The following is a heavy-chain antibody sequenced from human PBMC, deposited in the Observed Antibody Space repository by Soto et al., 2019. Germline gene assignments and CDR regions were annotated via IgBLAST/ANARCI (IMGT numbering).Heavy chain of an antibody. D-gene: IGHD3-3*01. CDR1: GFTFSSYA. V-gene: IGHV3-30-3*01. J-gene: IGHJ4*02. CDR3: ARSGSYYAFWRGYYIDY. CDR2: ISYDGSNK. Sequence: GGSLRLSCAASGFTFSSYAMHWVRQAPGKGLEWVAVISYDGSNKYYADSVKGRFTISRDNSKNTLYLQMNSLRAEDTAVYYCARSGSYYAFWRGYYIDYWGQGTLVTVSS.